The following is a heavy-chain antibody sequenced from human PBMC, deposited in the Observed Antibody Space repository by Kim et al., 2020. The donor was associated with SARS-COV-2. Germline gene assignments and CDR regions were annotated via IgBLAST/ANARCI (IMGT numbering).Heavy chain of an antibody. J-gene: IGHJ4*02. D-gene: IGHD3-10*01. Sequence: SLKSRVTISVDTSKNQFSLKLSSVTAADTAVYYCARRGWFGDKRGPFDYWGQGTLVTVSS. V-gene: IGHV4-39*01. CDR3: ARRGWFGDKRGPFDY.